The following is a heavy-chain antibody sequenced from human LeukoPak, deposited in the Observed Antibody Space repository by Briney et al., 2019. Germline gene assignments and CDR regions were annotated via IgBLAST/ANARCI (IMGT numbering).Heavy chain of an antibody. Sequence: GASVKVSCKSSGYTFTRYGITWVRQAPGQGLEWMGWISAYNGDTSYTQNLQGRLTMTTDTSTSTAYMELRSLRSDDTAVYYCARDLTHRRNYDNSGYQIVPAFWGQGTLVTVSS. CDR1: GYTFTRYG. CDR3: ARDLTHRRNYDNSGYQIVPAF. J-gene: IGHJ4*02. D-gene: IGHD3-22*01. V-gene: IGHV1-18*01. CDR2: ISAYNGDT.